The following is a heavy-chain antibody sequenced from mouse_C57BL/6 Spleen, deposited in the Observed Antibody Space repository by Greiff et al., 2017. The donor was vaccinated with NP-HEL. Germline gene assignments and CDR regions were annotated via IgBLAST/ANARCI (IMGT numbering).Heavy chain of an antibody. D-gene: IGHD2-12*01. Sequence: QVQLQQPGAELVKPGASVKLSCKASGYTFTSYWMQWVKQRPGQGLEWIGEIDPSDSYTNYNQKFKGKATLTVDTTSSTAYMQLSSLTSEDSAVYYCARGIYDYYAMDYWGQGTSVTVSS. CDR3: ARGIYDYYAMDY. CDR1: GYTFTSYW. V-gene: IGHV1-50*01. CDR2: IDPSDSYT. J-gene: IGHJ4*01.